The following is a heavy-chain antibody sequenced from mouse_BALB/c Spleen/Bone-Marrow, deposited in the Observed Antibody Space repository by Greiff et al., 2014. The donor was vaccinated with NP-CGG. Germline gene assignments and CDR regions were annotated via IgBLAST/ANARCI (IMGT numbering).Heavy chain of an antibody. CDR3: ARFPYDYGGGDY. Sequence: VQLQQSGAELVKPGASVKLSCTASGLNIKDTYMHWVKQMPEQGLEWIGRIDPANGNTKYDPKFQGKATITADTSSNTAYLQLSSLTSEDTAVYYCARFPYDYGGGDYWGQGTTLTVSS. CDR2: IDPANGNT. D-gene: IGHD2-4*01. V-gene: IGHV14-3*02. CDR1: GLNIKDTY. J-gene: IGHJ2*01.